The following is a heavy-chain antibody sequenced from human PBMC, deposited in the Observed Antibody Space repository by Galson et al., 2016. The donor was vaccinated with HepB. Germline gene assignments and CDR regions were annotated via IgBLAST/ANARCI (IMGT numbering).Heavy chain of an antibody. D-gene: IGHD6-19*01. J-gene: IGHJ4*02. CDR3: ARRRQWLVRRFFDY. CDR2: INHSGST. CDR1: GGSFSGYY. V-gene: IGHV4-34*01. Sequence: SETLSLTCAVYGGSFSGYYWSWIRQPPGKGLEWIGEINHSGSTNYNPSLKSRVTISVDTSKNQFSLKLSSVTAADTAVYYCARRRQWLVRRFFDYWGQGSLVTVSS.